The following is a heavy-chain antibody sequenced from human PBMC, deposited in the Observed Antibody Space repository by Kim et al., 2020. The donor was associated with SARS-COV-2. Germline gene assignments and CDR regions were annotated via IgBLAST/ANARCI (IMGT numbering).Heavy chain of an antibody. CDR1: GYTFTGYY. D-gene: IGHD1-1*01. J-gene: IGHJ4*02. CDR3: ARERTGTTFFYYFDY. V-gene: IGHV1-2*02. CDR2: INPNSGGT. Sequence: ASVKVSCKASGYTFTGYYMHWVRQAPGQGLEWMGWINPNSGGTNYAQKFQGRVTMTRDTSISTAYMELSRLRSDDTAVYYCARERTGTTFFYYFDYWGQGTLVTVSS.